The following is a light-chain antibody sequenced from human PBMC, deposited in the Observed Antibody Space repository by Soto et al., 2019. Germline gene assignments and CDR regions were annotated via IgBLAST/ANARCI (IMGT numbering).Light chain of an antibody. V-gene: IGLV1-40*01. CDR2: RNS. CDR3: QSYDSSLSGSV. Sequence: QSVLTQPPSVSGAPGQRVTISCTGSSSNIGAGYDVHWCQQLPGTAPKLLIYRNSNRPSGVPDRVSGSKSGTSASLAITGLQAEDEADYYCQSYDSSLSGSVFGGGTKLTVL. CDR1: SSNIGAGYD. J-gene: IGLJ3*02.